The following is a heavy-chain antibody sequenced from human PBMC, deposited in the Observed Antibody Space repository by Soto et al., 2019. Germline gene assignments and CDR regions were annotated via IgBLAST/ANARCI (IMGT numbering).Heavy chain of an antibody. CDR2: IIPILGIA. Sequence: QVQLVQSGAEVKKPGSSVKVSCKASGGTFSSYTISWVRQAPGQGLEWMGRIIPILGIANYAQKFQGRVTITADKSTSTGYMELSSLRSEDTAVYYCARSVQQLGGDYMDVWGKGTTVTVSS. V-gene: IGHV1-69*02. CDR3: ARSVQQLGGDYMDV. CDR1: GGTFSSYT. D-gene: IGHD6-13*01. J-gene: IGHJ6*03.